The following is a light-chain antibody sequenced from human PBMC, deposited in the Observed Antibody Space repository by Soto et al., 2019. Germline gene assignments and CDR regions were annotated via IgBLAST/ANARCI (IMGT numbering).Light chain of an antibody. CDR2: AAS. V-gene: IGKV1-39*01. J-gene: IGKJ2*01. CDR3: QQSYSTPPA. CDR1: QSISSY. Sequence: DVQMTQSPSSLSTSVGDRVTITCRASQSISSYLNWYQQKPGKAPTLLIYAASSLQSGVPSRFSGSGSGTDFTLTIGSLQPEDFATYYCQQSYSTPPAFGHGTKVEIK.